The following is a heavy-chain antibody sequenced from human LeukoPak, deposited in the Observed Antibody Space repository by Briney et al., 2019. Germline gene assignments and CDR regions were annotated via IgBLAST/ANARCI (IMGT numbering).Heavy chain of an antibody. Sequence: GGTLRLSCAASGFTFSNSGMNWVRQAPGKGLEWVSTISGSGDSTYYADSVKGRFTVSRHNAKNSLYLQMNSLRAEDTAVYYCARDDGSYSRSPGFDSWGQGTLVTVSS. CDR3: ARDDGSYSRSPGFDS. J-gene: IGHJ4*02. CDR1: GFTFSNSG. D-gene: IGHD1-26*01. CDR2: ISGSGDST. V-gene: IGHV3-21*01.